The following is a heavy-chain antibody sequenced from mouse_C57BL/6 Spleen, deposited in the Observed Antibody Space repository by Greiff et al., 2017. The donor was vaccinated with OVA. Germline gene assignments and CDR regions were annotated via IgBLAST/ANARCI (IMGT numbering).Heavy chain of an antibody. Sequence: VQLQQSGAELVRPGASVTLSCKASGYTFTDYEMHWVKQTPVHGLEWIGAIDPETGGTAYNQKFKGKAILTADKSYSTAYMELRSLTSEDSAVYYCTRGQGDYWGQGTTLTVSS. V-gene: IGHV1-15*01. CDR3: TRGQGDY. J-gene: IGHJ2*01. D-gene: IGHD3-2*02. CDR2: IDPETGGT. CDR1: GYTFTDYE.